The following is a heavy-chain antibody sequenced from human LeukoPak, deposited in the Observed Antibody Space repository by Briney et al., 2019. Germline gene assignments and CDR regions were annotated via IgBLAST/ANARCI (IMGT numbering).Heavy chain of an antibody. CDR3: ARVRDGYNDAYDI. J-gene: IGHJ3*02. V-gene: IGHV1-2*02. D-gene: IGHD5-24*01. Sequence: ASVKVSCKASGYTFTDYYMHWVRQAPGQGLEWMGWINPNSGGTNFAQNFQARVTMTRDTSTSTVYTELSSLRSEDTAVYYCARVRDGYNDAYDIWGQGTMVTVPS. CDR1: GYTFTDYY. CDR2: INPNSGGT.